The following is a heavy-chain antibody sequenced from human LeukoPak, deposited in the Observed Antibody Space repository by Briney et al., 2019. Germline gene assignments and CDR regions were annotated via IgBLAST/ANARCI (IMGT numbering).Heavy chain of an antibody. V-gene: IGHV3-23*01. CDR2: ISGSGGST. CDR1: GFTFSSYA. Sequence: PGGSLRLSCAASGFTFSSYAMSRVRQAPGKGLEWVSAISGSGGSTYYADSVKGRFTISRDNSKNTLYLQMNSLRAEDTAVYYCANLWEDYYDSSGPTGWGQGTLVTVSS. D-gene: IGHD3-22*01. CDR3: ANLWEDYYDSSGPTG. J-gene: IGHJ4*02.